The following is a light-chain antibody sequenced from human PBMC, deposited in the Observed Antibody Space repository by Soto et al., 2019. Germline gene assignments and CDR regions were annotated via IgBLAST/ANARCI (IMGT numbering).Light chain of an antibody. CDR3: QQYGSSLLYT. CDR2: GAS. Sequence: EIVLTQSPGTLSLSPGERATLSCRASQSVSSSYLAWYQQQPGQAPRLLIYGASSRATGIPDRFSGSGSGTDFTLTISRLEPEDFAVYYCQQYGSSLLYTFGQGTKREIK. J-gene: IGKJ2*01. V-gene: IGKV3-20*01. CDR1: QSVSSSY.